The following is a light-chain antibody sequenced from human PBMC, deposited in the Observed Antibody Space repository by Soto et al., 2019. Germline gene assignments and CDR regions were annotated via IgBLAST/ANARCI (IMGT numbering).Light chain of an antibody. J-gene: IGLJ1*01. CDR1: SVDVGGFEY. CDR2: GVN. Sequence: QSALTQPASVSVSPGQSIAISCTGTSVDVGGFEYVSWYQQHPGKVPKRMIYGVNNRPSGVSNRFSGCQSGNTASLTNSGLQAEDEADYSCSSYTSSNPYAFGTGTKVTVL. CDR3: SSYTSSNPYA. V-gene: IGLV2-14*03.